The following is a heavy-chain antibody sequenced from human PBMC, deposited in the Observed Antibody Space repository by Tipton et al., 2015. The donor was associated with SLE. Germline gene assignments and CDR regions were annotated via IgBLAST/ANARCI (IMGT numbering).Heavy chain of an antibody. Sequence: TLSLTCTISGDSITSGPYYWAWIRQPPGKGLEWIGTIYYSGITYYNPSLESRVTISIDKSRNQFSLRLNSVTAADTAVYYCAKDYNYDYPDYNWGQGTLVIVSS. CDR1: GDSITSGPYY. V-gene: IGHV4-39*07. CDR2: IYYSGIT. J-gene: IGHJ4*02. D-gene: IGHD4-17*01. CDR3: AKDYNYDYPDYN.